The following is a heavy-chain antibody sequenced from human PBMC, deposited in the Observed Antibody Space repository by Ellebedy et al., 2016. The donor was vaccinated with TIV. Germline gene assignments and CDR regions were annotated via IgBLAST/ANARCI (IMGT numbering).Heavy chain of an antibody. CDR1: GFTFSDYG. CDR3: AKEATVRKSSYFDY. CDR2: IAHDGCSE. V-gene: IGHV3-30*18. D-gene: IGHD4-17*01. Sequence: GESLKISCEASGFTFSDYGMQWVRQAPGKGLEWVAVIAHDGCSEYYADPVKGRFTITRDNSKNKMTLQMDSLRGEDTAVYDYAKEATVRKSSYFDYWGQGNLVTVSS. J-gene: IGHJ4*02.